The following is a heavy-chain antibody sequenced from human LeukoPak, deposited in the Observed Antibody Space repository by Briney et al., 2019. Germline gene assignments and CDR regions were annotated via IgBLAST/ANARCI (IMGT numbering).Heavy chain of an antibody. CDR2: INHSGST. CDR3: ARAPARPFWSGFDAFDI. Sequence: PGGSLRLSCAASKFTFSSYWMSWVRQAPGKGLEWIGEINHSGSTNYNPSLKSRVTISVDTSKNQFSLKLSSVTAADTAVYYCARAPARPFWSGFDAFDIWGQGTMVTVSS. D-gene: IGHD3-3*01. V-gene: IGHV4-34*01. CDR1: KFTFSSYW. J-gene: IGHJ3*02.